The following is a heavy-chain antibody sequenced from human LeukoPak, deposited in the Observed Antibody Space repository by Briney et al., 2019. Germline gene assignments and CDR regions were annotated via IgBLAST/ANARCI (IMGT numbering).Heavy chain of an antibody. V-gene: IGHV4-61*01. CDR3: ARDRTATSYDFWSGYYPYYYYYGMDV. D-gene: IGHD3-3*01. CDR2: IYYSGST. J-gene: IGHJ6*02. Sequence: SETLSLTCTVSGGSVSSGSYYWSWIRQPPGKGLEWIGYIYYSGSTNYNPSLKSRVTISVDTSKNQFSLKLSSVTAADTAVYYCARDRTATSYDFWSGYYPYYYYYGMDVWGQGTTVTVSS. CDR1: GGSVSSGSYY.